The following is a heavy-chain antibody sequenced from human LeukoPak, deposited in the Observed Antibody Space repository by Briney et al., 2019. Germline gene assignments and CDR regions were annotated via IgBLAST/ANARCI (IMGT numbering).Heavy chain of an antibody. CDR1: GFTVSSNY. CDR2: IYSGVST. J-gene: IGHJ4*02. CDR3: ARASAKYYYDSSGYLFHY. Sequence: PGGSLRLSCAASGFTVSSNYMSWVRQAPGKGLEWVSVIYSGVSTYYADSVRGRFTISRDNSKNTLYLQMNSLRAEDTAVYYCARASAKYYYDSSGYLFHYWGQGTLVTVSS. V-gene: IGHV3-53*01. D-gene: IGHD3-22*01.